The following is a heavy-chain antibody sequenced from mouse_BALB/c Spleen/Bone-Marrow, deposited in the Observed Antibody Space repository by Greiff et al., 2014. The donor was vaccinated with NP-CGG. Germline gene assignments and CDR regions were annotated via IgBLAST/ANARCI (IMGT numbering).Heavy chain of an antibody. V-gene: IGHV5-6-3*01. CDR3: ARVSYYAMDY. CDR1: GYTFSSYG. CDR2: INSNGGST. Sequence: EVMLVESGGGLVQPGGSLKLSCAASGYTFSSYGMSWVRQTPDKRLELVATINSNGGSTYYPDSVKGRSTISRDNAKNTLYLQMSSLKSEDTAMYYCARVSYYAMDYWGQGTSVTVSS. J-gene: IGHJ4*01.